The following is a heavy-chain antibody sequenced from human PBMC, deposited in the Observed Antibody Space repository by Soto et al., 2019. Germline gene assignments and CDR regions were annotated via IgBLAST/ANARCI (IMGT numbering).Heavy chain of an antibody. CDR2: FDAEDGET. J-gene: IGHJ6*02. CDR1: GYTLTELS. Sequence: ASVQVSCKVSGYTLTELSMHWVRQAPGKGLEWMGGFDAEDGETIYAQKFQGRVTMTGDTSTSTAYMELSSLRSEDTAVYYCAADLEMATTYYYYGMDVWGQGTTVTVSS. D-gene: IGHD5-12*01. V-gene: IGHV1-24*01. CDR3: AADLEMATTYYYYGMDV.